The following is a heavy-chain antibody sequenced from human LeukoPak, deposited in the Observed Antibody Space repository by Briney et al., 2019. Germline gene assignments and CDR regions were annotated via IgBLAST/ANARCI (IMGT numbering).Heavy chain of an antibody. Sequence: PSETLSLTCAVDGGSFSGYYWSWIRQSPGKGLEWIGGIKYTGSTNYNPSVKSRVTISGDTSKNQFSLHLSSVTAADTAVYYCARLGYCSGGSCNSYFQHWGQGTLVTVSS. V-gene: IGHV4-34*01. CDR2: IKYTGST. D-gene: IGHD2-15*01. J-gene: IGHJ1*01. CDR1: GGSFSGYY. CDR3: ARLGYCSGGSCNSYFQH.